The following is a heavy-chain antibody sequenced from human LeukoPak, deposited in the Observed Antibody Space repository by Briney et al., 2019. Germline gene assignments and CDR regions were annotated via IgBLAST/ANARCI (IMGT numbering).Heavy chain of an antibody. CDR3: ARGFRGRAAAVPGY. D-gene: IGHD6-13*01. V-gene: IGHV1-8*01. CDR2: MNPNSGNT. J-gene: IGHJ4*02. Sequence: WMNPNSGNTGYAQKFQGRVTMTRNTSISTAYMELSSLRSEDTAVYYCARGFRGRAAAVPGYWGQGTLVTVSS.